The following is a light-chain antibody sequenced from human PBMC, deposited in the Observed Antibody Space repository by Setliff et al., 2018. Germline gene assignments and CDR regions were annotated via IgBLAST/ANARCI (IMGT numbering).Light chain of an antibody. CDR2: SNN. V-gene: IGLV1-44*01. CDR1: SSNIGGNT. J-gene: IGLJ1*01. CDR3: AAWDDSLNGSYV. Sequence: QSVLTQPPSASGTPGQRITISCSGSSSNIGGNTVNWYQHLPGTAPKLLIYSNNDRPSGVSNRFSGSKSGTSAFLTISGLQSEDEGDYYCAAWDDSLNGSYVFGSGTKVTVL.